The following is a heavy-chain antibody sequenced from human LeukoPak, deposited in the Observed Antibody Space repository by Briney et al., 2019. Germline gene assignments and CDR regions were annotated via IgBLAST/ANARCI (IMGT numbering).Heavy chain of an antibody. J-gene: IGHJ4*02. CDR2: ISPGSNYI. CDR3: ASEPAAMSY. Sequence: GGSLRLSCAASGFTFSSYNMNWVRQAPGKGLEWVSSISPGSNYIYYADSVKGRFTISRDNAKNSLYLQMNSLRAEDTAVYYCASEPAAMSYWGQGTLVTVSS. CDR1: GFTFSSYN. V-gene: IGHV3-21*01. D-gene: IGHD2-2*01.